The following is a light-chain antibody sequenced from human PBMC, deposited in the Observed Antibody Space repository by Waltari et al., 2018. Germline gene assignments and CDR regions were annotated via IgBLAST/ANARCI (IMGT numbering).Light chain of an antibody. CDR2: GAA. CDR3: QQYGSSILYT. Sequence: EVVLTQSPATLSLSPGESATLSCRASQSLTKRYLAWYQQKPGQAPRLLIYGAASSAAGIADRFSGSGSVTDFTLIISRLEPDDFAVYYCQQYGSSILYTFGQGTKLEIK. V-gene: IGKV3-20*01. J-gene: IGKJ2*01. CDR1: QSLTKRY.